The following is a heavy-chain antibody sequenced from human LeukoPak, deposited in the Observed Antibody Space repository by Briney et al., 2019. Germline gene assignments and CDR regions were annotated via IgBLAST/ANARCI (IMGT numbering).Heavy chain of an antibody. Sequence: ASVKVSCKASGYTFTSYGISWVRQAPGQGLEWMGWISAYNGNTNYAQKLQGRVTMTTDTSTSTAYMELRSLRSEDTAVYYCASSAGTRWAFDYWGQGTLVTVSS. CDR1: GYTFTSYG. CDR3: ASSAGTRWAFDY. D-gene: IGHD6-13*01. J-gene: IGHJ4*02. CDR2: ISAYNGNT. V-gene: IGHV1-18*01.